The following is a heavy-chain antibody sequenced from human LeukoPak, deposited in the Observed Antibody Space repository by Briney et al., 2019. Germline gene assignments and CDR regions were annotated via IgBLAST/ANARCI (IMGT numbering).Heavy chain of an antibody. CDR3: VKEATGYSFADC. J-gene: IGHJ4*02. D-gene: IGHD5-18*01. CDR2: ISGSGGST. V-gene: IGHV3-23*01. CDR1: GFTFSSYA. Sequence: GGSLRLSCAASGFTFSSYAMSWVRQAPGKGLEWVSTISGSGGSTYYADSVKGRFTISRDNTKNTLYLQMNSLRAEDTAVYFCVKEATGYSFADCWGQGTLVTVSS.